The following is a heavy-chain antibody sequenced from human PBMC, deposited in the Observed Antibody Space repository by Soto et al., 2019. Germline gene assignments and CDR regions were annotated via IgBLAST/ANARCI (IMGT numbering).Heavy chain of an antibody. CDR1: GGSISSGGYS. CDR3: ARGYYDFWSGSPYYFDY. D-gene: IGHD3-3*01. V-gene: IGHV4-30-2*01. CDR2: IYHSGST. J-gene: IGHJ4*02. Sequence: SETLSLTCAVSGGSISSGGYSWSWIRQPPGKGLEWIGYIYHSGSTYYNPSLKSRVTISVDRSKNQFSLKLSSVTAADTAVYYCARGYYDFWSGSPYYFDYWGQGTLVTVSS.